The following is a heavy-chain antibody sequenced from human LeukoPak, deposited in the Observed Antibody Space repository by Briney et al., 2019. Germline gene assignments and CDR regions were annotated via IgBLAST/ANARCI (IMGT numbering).Heavy chain of an antibody. Sequence: ASVKVSCKASGYTFTSYDINWVQQAAGQGLGWMGWMNPNSGNTGYAQKFQVRVTMTRNTSISTAYMELSSLRSEDTAVYYCARQTDDWNDVLGFDYWGQGTLVTVSS. CDR2: MNPNSGNT. D-gene: IGHD1-1*01. V-gene: IGHV1-8*01. J-gene: IGHJ4*02. CDR1: GYTFTSYD. CDR3: ARQTDDWNDVLGFDY.